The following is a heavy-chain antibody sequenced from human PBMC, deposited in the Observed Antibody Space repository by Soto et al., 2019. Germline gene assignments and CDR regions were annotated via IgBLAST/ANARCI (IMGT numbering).Heavy chain of an antibody. CDR2: IWPGNSDT. V-gene: IGHV5-51*01. D-gene: IGHD3-22*01. J-gene: IGHJ4*02. Sequence: PGESLKISCNGSGYSVTTYWIGWVRQMPGKGLEWMGIIWPGNSDTRYSPTFQGHVTISADKSISTAYLQWRSLEASDTAMYYCARHLYHDSSGIYSPFDFWGQGILVTVSS. CDR3: ARHLYHDSSGIYSPFDF. CDR1: GYSVTTYW.